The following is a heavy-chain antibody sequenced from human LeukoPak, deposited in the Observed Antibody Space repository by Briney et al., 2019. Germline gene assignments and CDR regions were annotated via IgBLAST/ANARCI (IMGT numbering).Heavy chain of an antibody. J-gene: IGHJ3*02. Sequence: PGGSLRLSCAASGFTFDDYAMHWVRQAPGKGLEWVAKIKEDGSEKYYVDSVKGRFTVSRDNVKNSLFLQMNSLRVEDTAAYYCARLHSAVYYGDAFDIWGQGTMVTVSS. CDR1: GFTFDDYA. CDR3: ARLHSAVYYGDAFDI. CDR2: IKEDGSEK. V-gene: IGHV3-7*03. D-gene: IGHD3-10*01.